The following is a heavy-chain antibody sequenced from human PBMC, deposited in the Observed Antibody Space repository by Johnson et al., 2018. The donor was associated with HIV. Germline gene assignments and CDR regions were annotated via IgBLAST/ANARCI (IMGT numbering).Heavy chain of an antibody. CDR1: GFSFSSFA. CDR3: AKDRCRGCLDVFVI. J-gene: IGHJ3*02. Sequence: VQLVESGGGLVKPGGSLRLSCEASGFSFSSFAMSWVRQAPGKGLEWVSGINGGDTKTHYADSVKGRFSISRDKSGNRLFLQMDSLRAEDTAMYYCAKDRCRGCLDVFVIWGQGTIVTVAS. CDR2: INGGDTKT. D-gene: IGHD6-19*01. V-gene: IGHV3-23*04.